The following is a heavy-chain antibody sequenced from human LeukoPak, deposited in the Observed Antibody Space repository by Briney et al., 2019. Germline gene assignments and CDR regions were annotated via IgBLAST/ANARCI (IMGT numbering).Heavy chain of an antibody. CDR3: ARELIAALPYNWFDP. D-gene: IGHD6-6*01. Sequence: GASVKVSCKASGYTFTSYYMHWVRQAPGQGLEWMGIINPSGGSTSYAQKFQGRVTMTRDMSTSTVYMELSSLRSEDTAVYYCARELIAALPYNWFDPWGQGTLVTVSS. CDR2: INPSGGST. V-gene: IGHV1-46*01. J-gene: IGHJ5*02. CDR1: GYTFTSYY.